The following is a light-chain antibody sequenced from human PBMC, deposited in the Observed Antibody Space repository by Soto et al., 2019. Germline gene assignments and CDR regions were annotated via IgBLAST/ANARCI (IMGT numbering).Light chain of an antibody. CDR3: QQCDGSSGLT. Sequence: EIVLTQSPGTLSLSPGERATLSCRASQSVSSSYLAWYQQKPGQAPRLLIYGASSRATGVPDRFSGSGSGTAFTLTISRLEPEDFAVYYCQQCDGSSGLTCGGGTKLEIK. V-gene: IGKV3-20*01. CDR1: QSVSSSY. CDR2: GAS. J-gene: IGKJ4*01.